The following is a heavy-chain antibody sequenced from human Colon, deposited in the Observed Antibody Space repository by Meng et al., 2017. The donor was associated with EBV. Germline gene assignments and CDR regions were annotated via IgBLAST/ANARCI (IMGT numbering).Heavy chain of an antibody. CDR2: IVHSGST. CDR3: ASSDYYGSGSYYP. Sequence: GREKSPWTLSLICALSCRSRISNNWGSWGRQPPGQGLEWIGGIVHSGSTKHNPSLKSRVTMSMDKSKNQFSLRLSSVTAADTAVYYCASSDYYGSGSYYPWGQGTLVTVSS. V-gene: IGHV4-4*03. D-gene: IGHD3-10*01. J-gene: IGHJ5*02. CDR1: CRSRISNNW.